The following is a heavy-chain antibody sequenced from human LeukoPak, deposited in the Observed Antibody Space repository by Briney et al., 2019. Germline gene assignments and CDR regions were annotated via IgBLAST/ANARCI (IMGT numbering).Heavy chain of an antibody. J-gene: IGHJ4*02. CDR2: IIPIFGTA. V-gene: IGHV1-69*06. CDR1: GYSFTSYY. CDR3: ARFTGHFDY. Sequence: GASVKVSCKASGYSFTSYYMHWVRQAPGQGLEWMGGIIPIFGTANYAQKFQGRVTITADKSTSTAYMELSSLRSEDTAVYYCARFTGHFDYWGQGTLVTVSS. D-gene: IGHD1-14*01.